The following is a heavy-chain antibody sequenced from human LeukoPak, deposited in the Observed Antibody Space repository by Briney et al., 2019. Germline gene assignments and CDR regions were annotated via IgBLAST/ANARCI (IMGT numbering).Heavy chain of an antibody. V-gene: IGHV7-4-1*02. Sequence: GASVKVSCKASGYTFTRFAMNWVRQAPGQGLEWMGWINTITGNPTYAQGFTGRFVFSLDTSVSTAYLQISSLKAEDTAVYYCARKDYHDSIGYSFDYWGQGTLVTVSS. J-gene: IGHJ4*02. D-gene: IGHD3-22*01. CDR2: INTITGNP. CDR1: GYTFTRFA. CDR3: ARKDYHDSIGYSFDY.